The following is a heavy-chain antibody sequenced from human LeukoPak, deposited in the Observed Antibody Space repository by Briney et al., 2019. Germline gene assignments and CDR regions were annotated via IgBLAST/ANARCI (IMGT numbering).Heavy chain of an antibody. CDR2: IYYSGST. V-gene: IGHV4-59*01. CDR1: GGSISSYY. J-gene: IGHJ6*02. D-gene: IGHD6-19*01. CDR3: ARDLPNSSGWPNYYYYGMDV. Sequence: SETLSLTCTVSGGSISSYYWSWIRQPPGKGLEWIGYIYYSGSTNYNPSLKSRVTISVDTSKNQFSLKLSSVTAADTAVYYCARDLPNSSGWPNYYYYGMDVWGQGTTVTVSS.